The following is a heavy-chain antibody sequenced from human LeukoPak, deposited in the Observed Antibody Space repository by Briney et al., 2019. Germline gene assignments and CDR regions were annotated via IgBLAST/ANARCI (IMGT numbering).Heavy chain of an antibody. J-gene: IGHJ2*01. Sequence: ASVKVSCKASGYTFANYGISWVRQAPGQGLEWMGWISAYNGDSIYAQKLQGRVTMTTETSTSTAYMELSSLRSEDTAVYYCARYSTYCGGDCYPWAYWYFDLWGRGTLVTVSS. CDR2: ISAYNGDS. D-gene: IGHD2-21*02. CDR3: ARYSTYCGGDCYPWAYWYFDL. CDR1: GYTFANYG. V-gene: IGHV1-18*01.